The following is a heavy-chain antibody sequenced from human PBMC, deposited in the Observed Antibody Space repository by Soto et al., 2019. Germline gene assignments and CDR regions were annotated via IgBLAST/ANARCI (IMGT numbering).Heavy chain of an antibody. D-gene: IGHD5-18*01. CDR1: GFSFSSYV. CDR3: AKAGYSFFFDY. J-gene: IGHJ4*02. CDR2: ISADDGST. V-gene: IGHV3-23*01. Sequence: EVQLLESGGGLVQSGGSLRLSCTASGFSFSSYVMSWVRQAPRKGLEWVSEISADDGSTYYADSVKGRFTISRDNSKNTVDLQMNSLRADDTAVYYCAKAGYSFFFDYWGQGTLVTVSS.